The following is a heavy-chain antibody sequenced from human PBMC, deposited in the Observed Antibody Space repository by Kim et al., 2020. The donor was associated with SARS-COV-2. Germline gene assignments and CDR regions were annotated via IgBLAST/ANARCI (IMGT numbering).Heavy chain of an antibody. Sequence: GGSLRLSCAASGCTFSSYGMHWVRQAPGKGLEWVAVISYDGSNKYYADSVKGRFTISRDNSKNTLYLQMNSLRAEDTAVYYCAKDSGISSWYPRTRLYYYSGMDVWGQGTTVTVSS. CDR2: ISYDGSNK. V-gene: IGHV3-30*18. D-gene: IGHD6-13*01. J-gene: IGHJ6*02. CDR1: GCTFSSYG. CDR3: AKDSGISSWYPRTRLYYYSGMDV.